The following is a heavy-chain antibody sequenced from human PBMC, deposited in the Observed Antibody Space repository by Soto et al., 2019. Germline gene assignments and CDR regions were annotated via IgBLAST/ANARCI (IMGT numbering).Heavy chain of an antibody. D-gene: IGHD1-26*01. V-gene: IGHV3-21*01. Sequence: PGGSLRLSCAASGFTFSSYRMNWVRQAPGKGLEWVSSISSSSSYIYYADSVKGRFTISRDNAKNSLYLQMNSLRAEDTAVYYCARESISGSQKGDYWGQGTLVTVSS. CDR2: ISSSSSYI. CDR3: ARESISGSQKGDY. CDR1: GFTFSSYR. J-gene: IGHJ4*02.